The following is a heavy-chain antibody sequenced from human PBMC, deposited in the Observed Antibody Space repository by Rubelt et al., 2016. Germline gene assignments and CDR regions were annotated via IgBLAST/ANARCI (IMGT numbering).Heavy chain of an antibody. CDR2: INHSEST. D-gene: IGHD4-17*01. CDR3: ARHVYGDYARFVS. V-gene: IGHV4-34*01. Sequence: QVQLQQWGAGLLKPSETLSLTCAVYGGSFSDYYWSWIRQSPGKGLEWIGEINHSESTNYNPSLKSRVAISVDTSKKQFSLKLTSGTAADTAVYYWARHVYGDYARFVSWGQGTLVTVSS. J-gene: IGHJ5*01. CDR1: GGSFSDYY.